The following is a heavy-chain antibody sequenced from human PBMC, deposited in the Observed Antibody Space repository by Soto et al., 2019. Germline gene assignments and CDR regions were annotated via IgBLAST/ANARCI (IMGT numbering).Heavy chain of an antibody. Sequence: EVQLIESGGGWVQPGTSLRVSCAASGFTFHEYAMHWVRQAPGKGLEWVSGISSDGDTIAYADSVQGRFTVFRDNAKNSLYLQMNSLRAEDTALYYCTKGGCDLIYYFGMDVWGQGTTVTVSS. CDR1: GFTFHEYA. CDR3: TKGGCDLIYYFGMDV. CDR2: ISSDGDTI. J-gene: IGHJ6*02. V-gene: IGHV3-9*01. D-gene: IGHD5-12*01.